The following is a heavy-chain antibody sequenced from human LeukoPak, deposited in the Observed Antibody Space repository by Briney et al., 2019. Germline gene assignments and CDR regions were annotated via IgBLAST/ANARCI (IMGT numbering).Heavy chain of an antibody. CDR1: GGSISSYY. D-gene: IGHD4-11*01. CDR2: IYTSGST. Sequence: SETLSLTCTVSGGSISSYYWSWIRQPAGKGLEWIGRIYTSGSTNYNPSLKSRVTMSVDTSKNQFSLKLSSVTAADTAVYYCARSPQVTTLPPYYYYYMDVWGKGTTVTVSS. J-gene: IGHJ6*03. CDR3: ARSPQVTTLPPYYYYYMDV. V-gene: IGHV4-4*07.